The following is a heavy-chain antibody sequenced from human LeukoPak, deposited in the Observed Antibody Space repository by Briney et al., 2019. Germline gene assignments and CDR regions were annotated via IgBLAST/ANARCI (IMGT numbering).Heavy chain of an antibody. Sequence: PGGSLRLSCAASGFTFNNYAMSWVRQAPGKGLEWVSAISSSGDITFYADSVKGRFTISRDNSKNTLYLQMNSLRAEDTAVYYCAKVGKNVLRFLEWLLTTDYWGQGTLVTVSS. CDR2: ISSSGDIT. J-gene: IGHJ4*02. D-gene: IGHD3-3*01. V-gene: IGHV3-23*01. CDR1: GFTFNNYA. CDR3: AKVGKNVLRFLEWLLTTDY.